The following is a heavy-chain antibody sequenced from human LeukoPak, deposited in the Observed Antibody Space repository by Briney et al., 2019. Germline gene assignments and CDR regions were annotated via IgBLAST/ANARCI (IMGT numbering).Heavy chain of an antibody. V-gene: IGHV3-21*01. D-gene: IGHD2-15*01. CDR2: TSSSSSYI. Sequence: GGSLRLSCAASGFTFSSYSMNWVRQAPGKGLEWVSSTSSSSSYIYYADSVKGRFTISRDNAKNSLYLQMNSLRAEDTAVYYCARDKKKVAPDYWGQGTLVTVSS. J-gene: IGHJ4*02. CDR3: ARDKKKVAPDY. CDR1: GFTFSSYS.